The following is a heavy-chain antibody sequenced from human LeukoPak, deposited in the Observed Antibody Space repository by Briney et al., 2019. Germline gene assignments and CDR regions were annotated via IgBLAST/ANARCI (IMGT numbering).Heavy chain of an antibody. J-gene: IGHJ4*02. Sequence: GGSLRLACVASGYTFSRYWMSWVRQAPGRGLEWVAKIKQDGSGEYYLDSVKGRFTISRDNAKNSLYLQMNSLRADDTAVYFCTTGYSSGWYNEGNYWGQGTLVTVSS. CDR2: IKQDGSGE. CDR3: TTGYSSGWYNEGNY. D-gene: IGHD6-19*01. V-gene: IGHV3-7*01. CDR1: GYTFSRYW.